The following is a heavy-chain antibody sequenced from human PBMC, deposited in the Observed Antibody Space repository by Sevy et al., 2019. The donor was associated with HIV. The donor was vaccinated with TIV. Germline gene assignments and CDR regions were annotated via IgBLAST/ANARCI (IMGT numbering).Heavy chain of an antibody. CDR3: SMEDGYNYFDY. D-gene: IGHD5-12*01. CDR2: IKSETDGGTT. V-gene: IGHV3-15*07. Sequence: GGSLRLSCAASGVTLNKAWMNWVRQAPGKGLEWVGRIKSETDGGTTDYAEPVKGRFSISRDDSKNTLYLQMNSLKIEDTAVYYCSMEDGYNYFDYWGQGDLVTVSS. CDR1: GVTLNKAW. J-gene: IGHJ4*02.